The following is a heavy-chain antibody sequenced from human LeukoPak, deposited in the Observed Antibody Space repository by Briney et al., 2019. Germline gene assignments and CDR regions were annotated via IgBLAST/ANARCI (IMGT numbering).Heavy chain of an antibody. J-gene: IGHJ3*02. V-gene: IGHV3-7*05. CDR3: ASYYDSSGYSDAFDI. Sequence: GGSLRLSCAASGFTFSSYWMSWVRQAPGKGLEWVANIKQDGSEKYYVDSVKGRFTISRDNAKNSLYLQMNSLRAEDTAVYYCASYYDSSGYSDAFDIWGQGTMVTVSS. CDR2: IKQDGSEK. CDR1: GFTFSSYW. D-gene: IGHD3-22*01.